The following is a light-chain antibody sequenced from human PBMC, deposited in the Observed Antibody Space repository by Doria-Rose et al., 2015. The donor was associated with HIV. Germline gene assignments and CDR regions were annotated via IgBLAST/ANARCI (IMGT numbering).Light chain of an antibody. CDR1: QSFSSTY. CDR2: DGS. V-gene: IGKV3-20*01. J-gene: IGKJ1*01. Sequence: EIVLTQSPGTLSLSPGERATLSCRASQSFSSTYLAWYQQKPGQAPSLLIYDGSTRPTGIPDRFSASGSGTDSTLTINGLEPEDFALYYCHQYGTSWTFGQGTKVEI. CDR3: HQYGTSWT.